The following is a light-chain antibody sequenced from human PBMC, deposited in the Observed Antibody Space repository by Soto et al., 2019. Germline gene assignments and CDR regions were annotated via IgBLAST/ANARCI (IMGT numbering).Light chain of an antibody. V-gene: IGLV2-14*02. Sequence: QSGLAQPASVSGSPGHSITTSCTGTSGFVGSFSLVSWYQQHSGTAPTVMLSSCHRLPSGVPPRFSGSKSGSAASLSISGLQAEDDAHYYCCSYTTGSTLVFGTGTKVTVL. J-gene: IGLJ1*01. CDR1: SGFVGSFSL. CDR3: CSYTTGSTLV. CDR2: SCH.